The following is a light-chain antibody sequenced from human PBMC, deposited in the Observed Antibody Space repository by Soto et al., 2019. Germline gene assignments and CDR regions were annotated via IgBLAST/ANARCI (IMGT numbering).Light chain of an antibody. CDR3: QQRSKWPIT. Sequence: EVVLTQSPAILSLSPGERATLSCRASENVNTYLAWYQQKPGQAPRLLIYHASNRATGIPARFSGSGPGPDFTLTISSLEPEDFAVYYCQQRSKWPITFGQGTRLEI. J-gene: IGKJ5*01. CDR1: ENVNTY. V-gene: IGKV3D-11*02. CDR2: HAS.